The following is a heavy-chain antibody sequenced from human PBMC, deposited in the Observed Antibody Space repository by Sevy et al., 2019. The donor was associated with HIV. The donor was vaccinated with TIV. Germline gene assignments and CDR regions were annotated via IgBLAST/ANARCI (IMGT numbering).Heavy chain of an antibody. D-gene: IGHD3-10*01. V-gene: IGHV3-73*01. CDR1: GFTFSDSA. J-gene: IGHJ4*02. Sequence: GGSLRLSCAASGFTFSDSAIHWVRQASGKGLEWVGRIRSKSNRHATAYAASVKGRFTISRDDSKNTAYLQMNSLKTEDTAVYYCTRHRLSMVRGIIMAHYFDYLGPGTLVTVSS. CDR3: TRHRLSMVRGIIMAHYFDY. CDR2: IRSKSNRHAT.